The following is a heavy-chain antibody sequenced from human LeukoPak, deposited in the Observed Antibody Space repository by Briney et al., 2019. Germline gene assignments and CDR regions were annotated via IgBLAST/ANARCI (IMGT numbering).Heavy chain of an antibody. CDR1: GFTFSSYS. J-gene: IGHJ4*02. CDR3: SEDLAACVY. V-gene: IGHV3-23*01. Sequence: GGSLRLSCAASGFTFSSYSMSWVRQAPGKGLEWVSAISGSDGSTYYADSVKGRFTTSRDNSKNTLYLQINTPRAHDTPVYYSSEDLAACVYWGQGTLVTVSS. CDR2: ISGSDGST.